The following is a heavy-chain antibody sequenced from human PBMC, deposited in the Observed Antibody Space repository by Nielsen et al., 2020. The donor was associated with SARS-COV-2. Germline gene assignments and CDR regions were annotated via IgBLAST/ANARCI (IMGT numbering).Heavy chain of an antibody. CDR3: ARVVDPSGYSYGLDY. CDR2: IWYDGSNK. V-gene: IGHV3-33*01. CDR1: GFTFSSYG. Sequence: GESLKISCAASGFTFSSYGMHWVRQAPGKGLEWVAVIWYDGSNKYYADSVKGRFTISRDNSKNTLYLQMNSLRAEDTAVYYCARVVDPSGYSYGLDYWGQGTLVTVSS. D-gene: IGHD5-18*01. J-gene: IGHJ4*02.